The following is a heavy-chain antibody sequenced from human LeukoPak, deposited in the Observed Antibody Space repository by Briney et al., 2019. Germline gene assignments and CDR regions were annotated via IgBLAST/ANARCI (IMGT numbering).Heavy chain of an antibody. D-gene: IGHD1-26*01. V-gene: IGHV1-18*01. CDR2: ISAYNGNT. CDR1: GYTFTSYG. CDR3: AREDSGCLPLGYGMDV. J-gene: IGHJ6*02. Sequence: GASVKVSCKASGYTFTSYGISWVRQAPGQGLEWMGWISAYNGNTNYAQKLQGRVTMTTDTSTSTAYMELRSLRSDDTAVYYCAREDSGCLPLGYGMDVWGQGTTVTVSS.